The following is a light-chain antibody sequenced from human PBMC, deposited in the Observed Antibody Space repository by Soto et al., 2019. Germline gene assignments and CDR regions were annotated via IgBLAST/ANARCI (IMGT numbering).Light chain of an antibody. CDR1: SSNIGKNS. V-gene: IGLV1-51*02. CDR3: GAWDNSRSVWV. CDR2: ESN. Sequence: QSVLTQPPSVSAAPGQKVTISCSGSSSNIGKNSVSWYQQVPGTAPKLLIYESNKRPSGIPDRFSGSRSGTSXXXGITGLQTGDEANYYCGAWDNSRSVWVFGGGTXXTVL. J-gene: IGLJ3*02.